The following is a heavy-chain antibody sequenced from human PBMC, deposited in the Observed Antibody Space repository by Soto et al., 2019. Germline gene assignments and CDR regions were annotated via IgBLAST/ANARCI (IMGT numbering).Heavy chain of an antibody. V-gene: IGHV1-24*01. Sequence: ASVKVSCKVSGYTLTELSMHWVRQAPGKGLEWMGGFDPEEGKTIYAQQFQGRVTMTEDTSTDTAYMELNSLRSEDTAVYYCAIKLGYFHYWGQGTLVTVS. CDR1: GYTLTELS. CDR2: FDPEEGKT. CDR3: AIKLGYFHY. J-gene: IGHJ4*02.